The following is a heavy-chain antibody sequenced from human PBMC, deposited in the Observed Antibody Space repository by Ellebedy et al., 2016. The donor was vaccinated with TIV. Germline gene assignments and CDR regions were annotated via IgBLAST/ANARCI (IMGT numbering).Heavy chain of an antibody. Sequence: SETLSLTCTVSGDSISSGDYHWSWIRQSPGKGLEWIGYIYHSGSIDYNPSLKSRVTISADTSKNQFSLKLSSLTAADTAVYYCARSFMEAAGYFDYWGQGLLVTVSS. V-gene: IGHV4-30-4*02. CDR1: GDSISSGDYH. CDR3: ARSFMEAAGYFDY. D-gene: IGHD6-13*01. J-gene: IGHJ4*02. CDR2: IYHSGSI.